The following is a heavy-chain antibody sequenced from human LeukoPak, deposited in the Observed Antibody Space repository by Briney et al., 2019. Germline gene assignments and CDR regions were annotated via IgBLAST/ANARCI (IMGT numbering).Heavy chain of an antibody. D-gene: IGHD6-19*01. Sequence: SVKVSYKASGYTFTSYYMHWVRQAPGQGLEWMGIIKPSGGSTSYAQKFQGRVTMTRDTSTSTVYMELSSLRSEDTAVYYCASIAVAGPWDYWGQGTLVTVSS. CDR2: IKPSGGST. J-gene: IGHJ4*02. CDR1: GYTFTSYY. V-gene: IGHV1-46*01. CDR3: ASIAVAGPWDY.